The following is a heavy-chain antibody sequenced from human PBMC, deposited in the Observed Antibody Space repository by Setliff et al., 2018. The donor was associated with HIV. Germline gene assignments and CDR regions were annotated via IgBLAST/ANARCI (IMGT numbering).Heavy chain of an antibody. CDR3: ARPTYYGSAPFDP. CDR2: ISGSAGTT. CDR1: GFTFSNYA. V-gene: IGHV3-23*01. D-gene: IGHD3-10*01. Sequence: PGGSLRLSCAASGFTFSNYAMSWVRQAPGKGLEWVSGISGSAGTTYYADSVKGRFTISRDNSKNTLYLQMNSLRAEDTAVYYCARPTYYGSAPFDPWGQGTLVTVSS. J-gene: IGHJ5*02.